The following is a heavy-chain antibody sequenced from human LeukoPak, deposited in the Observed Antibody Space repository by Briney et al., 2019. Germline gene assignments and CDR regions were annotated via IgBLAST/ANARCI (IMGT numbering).Heavy chain of an antibody. D-gene: IGHD6-19*01. J-gene: IGHJ4*02. Sequence: PGGSLRLSCATSGFTFSSYGMHWVRQAPGKGLEWVAVTSYDGSDTYYADSVKGRFTFSRDNSKNTLYLQITSLRAEETAVYYCAKDRWIRRISLAGQDYWGQGTLVAVSS. CDR1: GFTFSSYG. CDR2: TSYDGSDT. V-gene: IGHV3-30*18. CDR3: AKDRWIRRISLAGQDY.